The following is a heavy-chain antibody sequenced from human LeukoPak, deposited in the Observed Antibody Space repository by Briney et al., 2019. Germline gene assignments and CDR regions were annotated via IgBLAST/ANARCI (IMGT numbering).Heavy chain of an antibody. CDR1: GGSISTYY. D-gene: IGHD6-13*01. V-gene: IGHV4-4*07. CDR2: IYTSGST. CDR3: ARESYRWYVHNYYYYGMDV. J-gene: IGHJ6*02. Sequence: PSETLSLTCTVSGGSISTYYWSWIRQPAGKGLEWIGRIYTSGSTNYNPSLKSRVTMSVDASKNQFSLKLSSVTAADTAMYYCARESYRWYVHNYYYYGMDVWGQGTTVTVSS.